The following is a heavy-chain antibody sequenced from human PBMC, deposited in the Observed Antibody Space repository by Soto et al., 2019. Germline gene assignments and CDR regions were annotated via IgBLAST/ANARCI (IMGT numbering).Heavy chain of an antibody. J-gene: IGHJ5*02. CDR2: INPNSGGT. CDR3: ARGETIAARPDLYWFDP. D-gene: IGHD6-6*01. V-gene: IGHV1-2*04. Sequence: VASVKVSCKASGYTFTGYYMHWVRQAPGQGLEWMGWINPNSGGTNYAQKFQGWVTMTRDTSISTAYMELSRLRSDDTAVYYCARGETIAARPDLYWFDPWGQGTLVTVPS. CDR1: GYTFTGYY.